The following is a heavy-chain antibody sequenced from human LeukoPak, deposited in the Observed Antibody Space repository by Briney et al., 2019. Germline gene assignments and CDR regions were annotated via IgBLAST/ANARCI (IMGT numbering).Heavy chain of an antibody. D-gene: IGHD5-24*01. J-gene: IGHJ4*02. V-gene: IGHV3-21*01. CDR2: VSTSSRYI. CDR3: ARVGDGYNSYYFDY. Sequence: PGGSLRLSCAASGFTFITYSVNWVRQAPGKGLEWVASVSTSSRYINYADSLKGRFTISRDNAKNSLYLQMNSLRVEDTAVYYCARVGDGYNSYYFDYWGQGTLVTVSS. CDR1: GFTFITYS.